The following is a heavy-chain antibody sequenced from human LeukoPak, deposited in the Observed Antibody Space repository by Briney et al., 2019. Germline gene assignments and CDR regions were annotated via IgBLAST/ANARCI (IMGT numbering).Heavy chain of an antibody. CDR1: GGSIKSYF. CDR2: IYYSGST. CDR3: ARSYDSSGYYYVFDY. J-gene: IGHJ4*02. D-gene: IGHD3-22*01. Sequence: SETLSLTCTGSGGSIKSYFWSWIRQPPGKGLEWIGHIYYSGSTNYNPALKSRVTISVDTSKNQFSLKLSSVTAADTAVYYCARSYDSSGYYYVFDYWGQGTLVTVSS. V-gene: IGHV4-59*01.